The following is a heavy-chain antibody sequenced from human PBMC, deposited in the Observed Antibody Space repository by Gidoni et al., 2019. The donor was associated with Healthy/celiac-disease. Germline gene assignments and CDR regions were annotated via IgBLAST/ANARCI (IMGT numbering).Heavy chain of an antibody. Sequence: QVQLVQSGAEVKKPGSSVKVSCKASGCTFSSYAISWVRQAPGQGLEWMGRIIPILGIANYAQKFQGRVTITADKSTSTAYMELSSLRSEDTAVYYCARGRYYGSGSYYTSHYYGMDVWGQGTTVTVSS. CDR2: IIPILGIA. V-gene: IGHV1-69*04. J-gene: IGHJ6*02. CDR3: ARGRYYGSGSYYTSHYYGMDV. CDR1: GCTFSSYA. D-gene: IGHD3-10*01.